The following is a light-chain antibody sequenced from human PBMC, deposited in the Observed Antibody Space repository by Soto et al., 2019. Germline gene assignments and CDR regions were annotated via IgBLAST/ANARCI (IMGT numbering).Light chain of an antibody. J-gene: IGKJ3*01. CDR3: QQSYSTPRFT. V-gene: IGKV1-39*01. CDR1: QSISSY. Sequence: DIQMTQSPSSLSASVGDRVTITCRASQSISSYLNWYQQKPGQAPKLLIYAASSLQSGVTSRFSGSGAGTDFTLTISSLQPEDFATYACQQSYSTPRFTFGPGTKVDIK. CDR2: AAS.